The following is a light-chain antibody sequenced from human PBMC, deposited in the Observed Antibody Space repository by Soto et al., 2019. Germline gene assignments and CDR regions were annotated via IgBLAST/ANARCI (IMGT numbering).Light chain of an antibody. CDR2: DVS. J-gene: IGLJ1*01. CDR3: SSYTTSNTRQIV. Sequence: QCLLTQPASVSGSPGRWITLSCPDTSSDVGGYNYVSWYQHHPGKAPKLMIYDVSNRPSGVSNRFSGSKSGNTASLTISGLQPEEEADCYCSSYTTSNTRQIVFGTGTKVTVL. V-gene: IGLV2-14*03. CDR1: SSDVGGYNY.